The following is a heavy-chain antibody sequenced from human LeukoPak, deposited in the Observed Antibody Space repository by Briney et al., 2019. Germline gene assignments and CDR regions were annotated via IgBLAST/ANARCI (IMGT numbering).Heavy chain of an antibody. D-gene: IGHD5/OR15-5a*01. J-gene: IGHJ4*02. V-gene: IGHV3-23*01. CDR3: AKLNLRPGDY. CDR1: GGSISSYH. CDR2: ISGSGGNT. Sequence: ETLFLTCTVSGGSISSYHWSWVRQAPGKGLEWVSAISGSGGNTYYADSVKGRFTISRDNSKSTLYLQMNSLRAEDTAVYYCAKLNLRPGDYWGQGTLVTVSS.